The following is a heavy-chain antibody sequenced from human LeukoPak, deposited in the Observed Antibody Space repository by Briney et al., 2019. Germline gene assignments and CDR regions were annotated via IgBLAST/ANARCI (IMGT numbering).Heavy chain of an antibody. J-gene: IGHJ4*02. Sequence: AETLSLTCTVSGGSISSYYWSWIRQPPGKGLELIGYIENSGRIKYKPSLQRRVTISLDAPKNQFSLRLSSVSPSDTAVYYCAGGDTGFQAYWGQGTLVTVSS. CDR2: IENSGRI. V-gene: IGHV4-4*08. CDR3: AGGDTGFQAY. D-gene: IGHD1-14*01. CDR1: GGSISSYY.